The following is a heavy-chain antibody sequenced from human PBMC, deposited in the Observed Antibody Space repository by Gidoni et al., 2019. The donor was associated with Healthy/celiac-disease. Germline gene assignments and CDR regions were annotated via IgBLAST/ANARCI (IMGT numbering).Heavy chain of an antibody. V-gene: IGHV3-48*01. J-gene: IGHJ6*02. CDR2: ISSSSSTI. D-gene: IGHD2-2*01. Sequence: EVQLVESGGGLVQPGGSLRLSCAASGFTFSSYSMNWVRQAPGKGLEWVSYISSSSSTIYYADSVKGRFTISRDNAKNSLYLQMNSLRAEDTAVYYCARDDIVVVPAAMTNGMDVWGQGTTVTVSS. CDR1: GFTFSSYS. CDR3: ARDDIVVVPAAMTNGMDV.